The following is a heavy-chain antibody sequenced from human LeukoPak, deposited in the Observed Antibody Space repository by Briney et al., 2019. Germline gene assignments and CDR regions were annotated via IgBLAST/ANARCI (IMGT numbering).Heavy chain of an antibody. D-gene: IGHD3-16*02. CDR1: GFTFSSYA. V-gene: IGHV3-30*18. CDR2: ISYDGSNK. CDR3: AKDLPVIL. J-gene: IGHJ4*02. Sequence: GGSLRLSCAASGFTFSSYAMHWVRQTPGKGLEWVAVISYDGSNKYYADSVKGRFTISRDNSENTLYLQMSSLRAEDTAVYYCAKDLPVILWGQGALVTVSS.